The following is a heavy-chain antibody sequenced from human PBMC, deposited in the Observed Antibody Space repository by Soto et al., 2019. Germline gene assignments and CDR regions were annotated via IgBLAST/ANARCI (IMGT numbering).Heavy chain of an antibody. CDR2: TYYRSKWYN. V-gene: IGHV6-1*01. Sequence: SXXLSLTCAISGDSVSSNSAAWNWTRQSPSRGLEWLGRTYYRSKWYNDYAVSVKSRITINPDTSKNQFSLQLNSLTPEDTAVYYCAREVWELLNFDYRGQGTLVTVSS. CDR3: AREVWELLNFDY. D-gene: IGHD1-26*01. CDR1: GDSVSSNSAA. J-gene: IGHJ4*02.